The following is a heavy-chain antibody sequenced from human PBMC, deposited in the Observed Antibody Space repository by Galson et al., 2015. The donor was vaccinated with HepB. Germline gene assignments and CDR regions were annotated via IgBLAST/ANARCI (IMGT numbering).Heavy chain of an antibody. CDR3: ARAKYGSGSYYHYYYGMDV. D-gene: IGHD3-10*01. CDR1: GGTFSSYA. CDR2: IIPILGIA. Sequence: SVKVSCKASGGTFSSYAISWVRQTPGQGLEWMGRIIPILGIANYAQKFQGRVTITPDKSTSTAYMELSSLRSEDTAVYYCARAKYGSGSYYHYYYGMDVWGQGTTVTVSS. J-gene: IGHJ6*02. V-gene: IGHV1-69*04.